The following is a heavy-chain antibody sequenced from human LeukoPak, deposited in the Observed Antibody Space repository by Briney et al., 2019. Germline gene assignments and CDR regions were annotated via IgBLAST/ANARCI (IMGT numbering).Heavy chain of an antibody. CDR2: INPHNGGT. Sequence: GASVKVSCKASGYTFTDYYMHWVRQAPGQGLEWMGRINPHNGGTNYVQKFQGRVTMTRDTSISTVYMELSRLRSDDTAVYYCARDRYYYDSSGYPYWGQGTLVTVSS. V-gene: IGHV1-2*06. CDR3: ARDRYYYDSSGYPY. D-gene: IGHD3-22*01. CDR1: GYTFTDYY. J-gene: IGHJ4*02.